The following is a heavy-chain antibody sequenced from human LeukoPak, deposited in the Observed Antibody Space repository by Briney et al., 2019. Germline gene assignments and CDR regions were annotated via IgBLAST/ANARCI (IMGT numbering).Heavy chain of an antibody. CDR1: GFTFSSYG. V-gene: IGHV3-23*01. J-gene: IGHJ4*02. CDR3: AREPQYSYGYFDY. D-gene: IGHD5-18*01. CDR2: ISGSGGST. Sequence: GGSLRLSCAASGFTFSSYGMSWVRQAPGKGLEWVSAISGSGGSTYYADSVKGRFTISRDNAKNSLYLQMNSLRAEDTAVYYCAREPQYSYGYFDYWGQGTLVTVSS.